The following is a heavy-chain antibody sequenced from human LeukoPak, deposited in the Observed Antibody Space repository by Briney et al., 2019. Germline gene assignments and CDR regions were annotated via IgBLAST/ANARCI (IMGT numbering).Heavy chain of an antibody. V-gene: IGHV3-66*01. CDR3: AREGYYGSGLYYYYYMDV. J-gene: IGHJ6*03. D-gene: IGHD3-10*01. CDR1: GFTVSSNY. Sequence: GGSLRLSCAASGFTVSSNYMSWVRQAPGKGLEWVSVIYSGGSTYYADSVKGRFTISRDNSKNTLYLQMNSLRAEDTAVYYCAREGYYGSGLYYYYYMDVWGKGTTVTVSS. CDR2: IYSGGST.